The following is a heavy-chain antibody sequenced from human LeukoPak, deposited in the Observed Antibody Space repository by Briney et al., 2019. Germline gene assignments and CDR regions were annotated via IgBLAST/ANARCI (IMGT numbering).Heavy chain of an antibody. V-gene: IGHV4-39*01. CDR3: ARHDASWCDN. J-gene: IGHJ4*02. CDR1: GGFISSCMYY. D-gene: IGHD6-13*01. CDR2: IFDSATT. Sequence: SETQTLTCTVSGGFISSCMYYWGRIRQHPGKGLEWIVSIFDSATTASNPSVKPRVPISVDTSKSQCSAKLSSVTAADTAMYYCARHDASWCDNWGQGTLVTVSP.